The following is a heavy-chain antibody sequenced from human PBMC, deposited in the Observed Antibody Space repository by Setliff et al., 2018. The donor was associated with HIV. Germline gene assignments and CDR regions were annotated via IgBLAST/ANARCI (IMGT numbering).Heavy chain of an antibody. D-gene: IGHD6-19*01. CDR2: INPKSGDT. Sequence: AASVKVSCKASGYMFTDYYIHWVRQAPGQGLEWMGWINPKSGDTKYGQSFQGRVTMTRDTSISTAYMNLSGLRSNDTAVYYCTRGTAVADTNTQPFKYWGQGALVTVSS. V-gene: IGHV1-2*02. J-gene: IGHJ4*02. CDR3: TRGTAVADTNTQPFKY. CDR1: GYMFTDYY.